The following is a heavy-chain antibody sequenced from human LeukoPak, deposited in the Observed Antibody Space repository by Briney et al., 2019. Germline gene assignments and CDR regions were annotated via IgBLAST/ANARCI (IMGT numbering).Heavy chain of an antibody. D-gene: IGHD6-13*01. CDR3: ARGKLSAAAGENFDY. V-gene: IGHV1-69*05. Sequence: SVKVPCKASGGTFSSYAISWVRQAPGQGLEWMGRIIPIFGTANYAQKFQGRVTVTTDGSTSTASMELSSLRSEDTAVYYCARGKLSAAAGENFDYWGQGTLVTVSS. CDR1: GGTFSSYA. J-gene: IGHJ4*02. CDR2: IIPIFGTA.